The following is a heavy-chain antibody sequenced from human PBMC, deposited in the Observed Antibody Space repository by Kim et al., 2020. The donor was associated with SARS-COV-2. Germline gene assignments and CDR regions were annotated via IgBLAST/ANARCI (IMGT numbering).Heavy chain of an antibody. CDR3: ATIPKDCSGGSCYYNWFDP. J-gene: IGHJ5*02. D-gene: IGHD2-15*01. CDR2: IYFSGTT. V-gene: IGHV4-31*02. Sequence: WVGCIYFSGTTYYNPSLESRIIISLDTSKNQFSLKLSSVTAADTAVYYCATIPKDCSGGSCYYNWFDPWGQGTLVTVSS.